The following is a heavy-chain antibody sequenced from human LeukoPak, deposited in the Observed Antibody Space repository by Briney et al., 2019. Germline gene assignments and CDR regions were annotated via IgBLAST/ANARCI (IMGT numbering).Heavy chain of an antibody. CDR3: ARGWFGPDS. V-gene: IGHV3-74*01. CDR2: ISNDGTST. Sequence: GGSLRLSCAASGVTFSSHSMHWVRQAPGKGLVWVSGISNDGTSTTYADSVKGRFTISRDNAKNTLYLQMHSPRAEDTAVYSCARGWFGPDSCGQGTLVTVSS. CDR1: GVTFSSHS. J-gene: IGHJ5*01. D-gene: IGHD3-10*01.